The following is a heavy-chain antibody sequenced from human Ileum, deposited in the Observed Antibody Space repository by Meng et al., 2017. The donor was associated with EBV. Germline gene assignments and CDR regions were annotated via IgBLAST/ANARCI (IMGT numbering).Heavy chain of an antibody. CDR1: GFTFNTYW. J-gene: IGHJ4*02. Sequence: EVQLVESGGGLIQLGGSLRLPCAASGFTFNTYWMHWVRQAPGKGLVWVSRINSDGSTTSYADSVKGRFTISRDNAKNTLYLQMNSLRADDTAVYYCARASTGTYFQDYWGQGTLVTVSS. D-gene: IGHD2/OR15-2a*01. CDR2: INSDGSTT. V-gene: IGHV3-74*01. CDR3: ARASTGTYFQDY.